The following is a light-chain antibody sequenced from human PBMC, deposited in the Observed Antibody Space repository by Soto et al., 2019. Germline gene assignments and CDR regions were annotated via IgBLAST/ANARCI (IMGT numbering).Light chain of an antibody. V-gene: IGLV1-44*01. CDR3: ATWDDSLNVV. Sequence: QAVLTQSPSASGTPGQRVSISCSGSTSNIGTNTVSWYQHVPGTAPKLLIYSNDQRPSAVPGRFSGSKSGTSASLAISGLLSEYEADYYCATWDDSLNVVFGGGTKLPVL. CDR1: TSNIGTNT. J-gene: IGLJ2*01. CDR2: SND.